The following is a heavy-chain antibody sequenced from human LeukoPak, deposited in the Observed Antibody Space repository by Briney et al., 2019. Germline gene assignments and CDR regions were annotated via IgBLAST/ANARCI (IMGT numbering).Heavy chain of an antibody. V-gene: IGHV1-2*02. Sequence: GASLKLSCTASGYTFTGYYIHWVRQAPGQGLEWMGLINPNSRGTSYAQKFKGRVTMTRDTSISTAYMELSRLRSDDTAVYYCARDFIGCYDYWGLGTLVTVSS. CDR2: INPNSRGT. D-gene: IGHD2-15*01. J-gene: IGHJ4*02. CDR3: ARDFIGCYDY. CDR1: GYTFTGYY.